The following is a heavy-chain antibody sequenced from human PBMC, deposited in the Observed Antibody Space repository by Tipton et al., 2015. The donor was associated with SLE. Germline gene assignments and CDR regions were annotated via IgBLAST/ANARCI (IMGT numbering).Heavy chain of an antibody. V-gene: IGHV4-34*01. J-gene: IGHJ6*04. Sequence: TLSLTCTVYGGSFSGYYWSWIRQPPGKGLEWIGEINHSGSTNYNLSLKSRVTISVDTSKNQFSLKLSSVTAADTAMYYCARRRYMDVWGKGTTVTVSS. CDR3: ARRRYMDV. CDR2: INHSGST. CDR1: GGSFSGYY.